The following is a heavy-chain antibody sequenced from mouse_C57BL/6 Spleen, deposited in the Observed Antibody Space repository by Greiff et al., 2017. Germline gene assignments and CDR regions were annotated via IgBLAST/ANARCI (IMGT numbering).Heavy chain of an antibody. J-gene: IGHJ4*01. CDR3: ASPEAHYSPWAMDV. CDR2: INPDSSTI. V-gene: IGHV4-1*01. CDR1: GIAFSRYW. D-gene: IGHD2-12*01. Sequence: DVQLQESGGGLVQPGGSLKLSCAASGIAFSRYWMSWVRRAPGQGLEWIGEINPDSSTINYAQSLKDKFIISRDNAKNTLYLQMSNVRSEDAALDYCASPEAHYSPWAMDVWGPGTSVTVSS.